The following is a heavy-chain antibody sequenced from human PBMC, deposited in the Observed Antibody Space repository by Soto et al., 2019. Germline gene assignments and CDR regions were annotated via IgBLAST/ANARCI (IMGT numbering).Heavy chain of an antibody. CDR1: GYTFTSYG. CDR3: ARDKGGSYLYYYYGMDV. D-gene: IGHD1-26*01. V-gene: IGHV1-18*01. CDR2: ISAYNGNT. J-gene: IGHJ6*02. Sequence: ASVKVSCKASGYTFTSYGISWVRQAPGQGLEWMGWISAYNGNTNYAQKLQGRVTMTTDTSTSTAYMELRSLRSDDTAVYYCARDKGGSYLYYYYGMDVWGQGTTVTAP.